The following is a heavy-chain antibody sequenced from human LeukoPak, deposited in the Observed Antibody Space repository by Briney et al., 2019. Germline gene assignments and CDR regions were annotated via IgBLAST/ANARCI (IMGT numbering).Heavy chain of an antibody. Sequence: GGSLRLSCAASGFPFSSYAMNWVRQAPGKGLEWVSVIYGGGNIYYADSVKGRFTISRDNSKNTLYLQMNSLRAEDTAVYYCARGAGYNYPYYFDYWGQGTLVTVSS. V-gene: IGHV3-53*01. CDR1: GFPFSSYA. CDR2: IYGGGNI. CDR3: ARGAGYNYPYYFDY. J-gene: IGHJ4*02. D-gene: IGHD5-24*01.